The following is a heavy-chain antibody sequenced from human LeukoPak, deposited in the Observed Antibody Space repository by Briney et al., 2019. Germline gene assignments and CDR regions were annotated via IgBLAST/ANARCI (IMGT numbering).Heavy chain of an antibody. CDR3: ARESDSSGYQNDAFDI. Sequence: ASVKVSCKASGYTFTGYYMHWVRQAPGKGLEWMGGFDPEDGETVYAQKFQGRVTMTTDTSTSTAYMELRSLRSDDTAVYYCARESDSSGYQNDAFDIWGQGTMVTVSS. CDR2: FDPEDGET. CDR1: GYTFTGYY. D-gene: IGHD3-22*01. V-gene: IGHV1-24*01. J-gene: IGHJ3*02.